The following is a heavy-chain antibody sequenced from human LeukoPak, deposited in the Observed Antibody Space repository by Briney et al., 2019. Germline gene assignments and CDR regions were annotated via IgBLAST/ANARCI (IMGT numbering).Heavy chain of an antibody. CDR2: IWYDGSNK. D-gene: IGHD2-2*03. CDR3: ARDPIGYCSSTSCRYAGGDYFDD. V-gene: IGHV3-33*01. CDR1: GFTFSSYG. Sequence: PGGSLRLSCAASGFTFSSYGMHWVRQAPGKGLEWVAVIWYDGSNKYYADSVKGRFTISRDNSKNTLYLQMNSLRAEDTAVYYCARDPIGYCSSTSCRYAGGDYFDDWGQGTLVTVSS. J-gene: IGHJ4*02.